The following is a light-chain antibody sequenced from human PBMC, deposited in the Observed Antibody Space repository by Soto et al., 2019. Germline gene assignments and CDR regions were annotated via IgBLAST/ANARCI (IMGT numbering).Light chain of an antibody. V-gene: IGKV3-20*01. CDR1: QSVSANN. J-gene: IGKJ1*01. CDR3: QQYGSSPRT. CDR2: SAS. Sequence: ETVLTQSPGTLSLSPGERATLSCMASQSVSANNLAWYQQKAGQAPRLLIYSASSRATGIPDRFSGSGSGTDFTLTISRLEPEDLAVYYCQQYGSSPRTFGRGTKVDIK.